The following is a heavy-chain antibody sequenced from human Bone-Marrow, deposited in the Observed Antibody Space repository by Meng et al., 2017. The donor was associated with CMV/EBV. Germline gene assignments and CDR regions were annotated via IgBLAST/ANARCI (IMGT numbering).Heavy chain of an antibody. CDR1: GFTFSSYW. CDR3: AREEVVVVVAATRYYYYYGMDF. Sequence: GGALRLSCAASGFTFSSYWMSWVRQAPGKGLEWVANIKQDGSEKYYVDSVKGRFTISRDNAKNSLYLQMNSLRAEDTAVYSCAREEVVVVVAATRYYYYYGMDFCGPGITVTGSS. D-gene: IGHD2-15*01. CDR2: IKQDGSEK. J-gene: IGHJ6*01. V-gene: IGHV3-7*01.